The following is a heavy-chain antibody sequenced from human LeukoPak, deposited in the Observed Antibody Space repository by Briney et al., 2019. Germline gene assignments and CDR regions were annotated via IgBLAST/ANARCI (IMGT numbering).Heavy chain of an antibody. J-gene: IGHJ4*02. CDR3: TREGSGRGIYFDH. D-gene: IGHD3-10*01. CDR1: GGSITNGDYY. V-gene: IGHV4-39*02. Sequence: PSESLSLTCSDSGGSITNGDYYWAWIRQPPGKGLEWIATIDHNGNTYYNPSLKSRVTISVDTSASKFSLKLTFVTAADAAIYYCTREGSGRGIYFDHWGQGTLVGVSS. CDR2: IDHNGNT.